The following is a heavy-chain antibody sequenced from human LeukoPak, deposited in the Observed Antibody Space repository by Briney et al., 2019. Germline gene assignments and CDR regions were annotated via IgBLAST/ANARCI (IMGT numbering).Heavy chain of an antibody. CDR3: ARYVSYGSLQMNYYYYGMDV. V-gene: IGHV4-59*01. CDR1: GGSISSYY. CDR2: IYYSGST. J-gene: IGHJ6*02. D-gene: IGHD5-18*01. Sequence: SETLSLTCTVSGGSISSYYWSWIRQPPGKGLEWIGYIYYSGSTNYNPSLKSRVTISVDTSKNQFSLKLSSVTAADTAVYYCARYVSYGSLQMNYYYYGMDVWGQGTTVTVSS.